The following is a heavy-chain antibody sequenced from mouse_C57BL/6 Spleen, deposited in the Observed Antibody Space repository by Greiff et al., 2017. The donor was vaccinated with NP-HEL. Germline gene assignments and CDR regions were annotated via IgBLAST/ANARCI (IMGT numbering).Heavy chain of an antibody. Sequence: VKPGASVKISCKASGYTFTDYYMNWVKQSHGKSLEWIGDINPNNGGTSYNQKFMGKATLTVDKSSSTAYMELRSLTSEDSAVYYCARGYDQAWFAYWGQGTLVTVSA. J-gene: IGHJ3*01. CDR2: INPNNGGT. V-gene: IGHV1-26*01. CDR3: ARGYDQAWFAY. CDR1: GYTFTDYY. D-gene: IGHD2-10*02.